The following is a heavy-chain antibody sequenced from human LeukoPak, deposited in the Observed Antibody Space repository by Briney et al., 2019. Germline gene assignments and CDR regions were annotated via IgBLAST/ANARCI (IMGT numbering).Heavy chain of an antibody. CDR3: ARDTDGYNPLLDY. V-gene: IGHV3-11*04. CDR2: ISSSGSTI. D-gene: IGHD5-24*01. Sequence: PGGSLRLSCAASGFTFSDYYMSWIRQAPGEGLEWISYISSSGSTIYYADSVKGRFTISRDNAKNSLYLQMNSLRADDTAVYYCARDTDGYNPLLDYWGQGTLVTVSS. CDR1: GFTFSDYY. J-gene: IGHJ4*02.